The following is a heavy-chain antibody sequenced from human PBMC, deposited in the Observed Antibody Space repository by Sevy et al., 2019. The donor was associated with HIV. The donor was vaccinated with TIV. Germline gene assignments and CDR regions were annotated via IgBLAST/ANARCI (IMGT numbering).Heavy chain of an antibody. Sequence: GGSLRLSCAASGFTFSSYWMNWVRQAPGKGLEWVANIRQDGSEKYYVDSVKRRFTISRDNAKNSLYLQMNSLSAEDTAVYYCAREVEIATTYFDSWGQGTLVTVSS. J-gene: IGHJ4*02. V-gene: IGHV3-7*01. D-gene: IGHD2-21*01. CDR2: IRQDGSEK. CDR3: AREVEIATTYFDS. CDR1: GFTFSSYW.